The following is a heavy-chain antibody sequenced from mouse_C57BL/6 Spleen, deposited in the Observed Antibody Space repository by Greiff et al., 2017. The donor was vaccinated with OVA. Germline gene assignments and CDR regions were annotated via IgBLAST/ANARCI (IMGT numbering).Heavy chain of an antibody. Sequence: VQLQQSGAELARPGASVKLSCKASGYTFTSYGISWVKQRTGQGLEWIGEIYPRSGNTYYNEKFKGKATLTADKSSSTAYMELRSLTSEDSAVYVCARSGYSNYGFDYWGQGTTLTVSS. V-gene: IGHV1-81*01. J-gene: IGHJ2*01. D-gene: IGHD2-5*01. CDR1: GYTFTSYG. CDR3: ARSGYSNYGFDY. CDR2: IYPRSGNT.